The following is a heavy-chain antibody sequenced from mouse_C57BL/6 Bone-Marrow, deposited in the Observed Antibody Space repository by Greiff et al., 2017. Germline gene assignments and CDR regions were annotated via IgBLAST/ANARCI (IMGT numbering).Heavy chain of an antibody. Sequence: EVQLQQSGAELVRPGASVKLSCTASGFNIKDDYMHWVKQRPEQGLEWIGWIDPENGDTESASKFQGKATIPADTSSNTAYLQLSSLTSEDTAVYYCTLGDYWGQGTSVTVSS. J-gene: IGHJ4*01. V-gene: IGHV14-4*01. CDR2: IDPENGDT. D-gene: IGHD4-1*01. CDR1: GFNIKDDY. CDR3: TLGDY.